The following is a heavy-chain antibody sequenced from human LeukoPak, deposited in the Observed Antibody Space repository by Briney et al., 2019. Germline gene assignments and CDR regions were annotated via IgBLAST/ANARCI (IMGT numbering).Heavy chain of an antibody. Sequence: GGSLRLSCAASGFTFSSYAMSWVRQAPGKGLEWVSVISYDGSNTFYADSVRGRFTISRDNSKNTLSLQMNSLRAEDTAVYYCAKDAVGWGYNFGFVEELDSWGQGTLVTVSS. CDR2: ISYDGSNT. CDR3: AKDAVGWGYNFGFVEELDS. J-gene: IGHJ4*02. V-gene: IGHV3-30*18. D-gene: IGHD5-18*01. CDR1: GFTFSSYA.